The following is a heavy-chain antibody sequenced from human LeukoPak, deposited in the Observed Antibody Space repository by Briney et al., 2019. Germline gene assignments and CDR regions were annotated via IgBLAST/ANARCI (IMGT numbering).Heavy chain of an antibody. V-gene: IGHV3-30-3*01. D-gene: IGHD2-2*01. CDR2: ISYDGSNE. CDR1: GFTFSSYT. CDR3: ARGLLMRQLLPGFQH. J-gene: IGHJ1*01. Sequence: PGRSLRLSCAASGFTFSSYTMHWVRQAPGKGLEWVTLISYDGSNEYYADSVKGRFTISRDNSRNTLYLQMNRLKPEDTAVYYCARGLLMRQLLPGFQHRGQGTLVIVSS.